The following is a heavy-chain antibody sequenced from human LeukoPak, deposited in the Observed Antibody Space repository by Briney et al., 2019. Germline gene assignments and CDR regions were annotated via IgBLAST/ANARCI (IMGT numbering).Heavy chain of an antibody. J-gene: IGHJ4*02. CDR1: VGSISSSSYY. D-gene: IGHD6-13*01. CDR3: ARDFGVAAARIFYY. V-gene: IGHV4-39*01. CDR2: IYYSGST. Sequence: SETLSLTCTVSVGSISSSSYYWGWIRQPPGKGLEWIGSIYYSGSTYYNPSLKSRVTISVDTSKNQFSLKLSSVTAADTAVYYCARDFGVAAARIFYYWGQGTLVTISS.